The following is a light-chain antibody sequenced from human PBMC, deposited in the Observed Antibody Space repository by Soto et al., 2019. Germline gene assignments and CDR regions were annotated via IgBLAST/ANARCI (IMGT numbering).Light chain of an antibody. CDR2: DAS. Sequence: DIQMTQSPSTLSASVGDRVTITCRASQSIGNWLAWCQQKPGKAPKLLTYDASTLQSGVPSRVSGSGSETEFTLTISSLQPDDFETHYGQRYNVYSPQWTFGQGTKADI. V-gene: IGKV1-5*01. CDR3: QRYNVYSPQWT. J-gene: IGKJ1*01. CDR1: QSIGNW.